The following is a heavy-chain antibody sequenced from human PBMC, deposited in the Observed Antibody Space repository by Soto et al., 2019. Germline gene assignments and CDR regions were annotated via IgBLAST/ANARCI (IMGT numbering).Heavy chain of an antibody. D-gene: IGHD6-19*01. CDR1: GFAFRSHW. J-gene: IGHJ4*02. V-gene: IGHV3-23*01. Sequence: GGSLRLSCGASGFAFRSHWMSWVRQAPGEGLEWVSGISGSGDSTYYADSVKGRFTVSRDNSKNTLYLQMNSLRAEDTAVFYCAKERSSGWSLDYWGQGTLVTVSS. CDR2: ISGSGDST. CDR3: AKERSSGWSLDY.